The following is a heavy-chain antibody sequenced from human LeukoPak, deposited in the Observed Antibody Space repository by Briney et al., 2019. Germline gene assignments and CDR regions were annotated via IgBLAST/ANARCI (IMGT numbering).Heavy chain of an antibody. CDR1: GATFSSYA. V-gene: IGHV1-69*13. CDR3: TKREGDGIGLNWFDA. D-gene: IGHD2-15*01. J-gene: IGHJ5*02. CDR2: VIPIFGAA. Sequence: PVKLSCNAAGATFSSYAISRGRESPGHGLGWMGGVIPIFGAANYAQKFQCRVAITSDESTRTAYLVLSSLSSEATTREYCTKREGDGIGLNWFDAWGQGTLVTVYS.